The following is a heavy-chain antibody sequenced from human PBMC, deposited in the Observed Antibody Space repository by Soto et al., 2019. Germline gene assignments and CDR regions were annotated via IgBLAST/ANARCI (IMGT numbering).Heavy chain of an antibody. CDR3: ARGLRWFDACDI. CDR2: ISVSVDIT. D-gene: IGHD2-15*01. J-gene: IGHJ3*02. CDR1: GFTFSSYA. Sequence: GGSRRLSCAASGFTFSSYAMSWVRQDPGKGLEWVSGISVSVDITYNADSLKGRFSISRDNSKTTLFLEMNTLRAEDTAVYYCARGLRWFDACDIWGQGTMVSVS. V-gene: IGHV3-23*01.